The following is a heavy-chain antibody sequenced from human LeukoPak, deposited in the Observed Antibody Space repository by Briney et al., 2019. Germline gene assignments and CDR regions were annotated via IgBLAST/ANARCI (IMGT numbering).Heavy chain of an antibody. V-gene: IGHV3-11*04. CDR2: ISSSGSTI. Sequence: GGSLRLSCAASGFTFSDYYMSWIRQAPGKGLEWVSYISSSGSTIYYADSVKGRFTISRDNAKNSLYPQMNSLRAEDTAVYYCARMNYVSSGWGAPFDYWGQGTLVTVSS. CDR1: GFTFSDYY. CDR3: ARMNYVSSGWGAPFDY. D-gene: IGHD1-7*01. J-gene: IGHJ4*02.